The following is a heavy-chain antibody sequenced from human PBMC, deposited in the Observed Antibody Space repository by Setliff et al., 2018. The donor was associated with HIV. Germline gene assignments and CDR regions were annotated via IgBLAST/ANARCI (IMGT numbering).Heavy chain of an antibody. Sequence: GGSLRLSCAASGFTFTSYWMIWVRQAPGKGLEWVANINQDGSEKNYVDSVKGRFTISRDNAKNSLYLQMDSLRVEDTTAYYCTRKLAPGHGMDVWGQGTKVTVSS. CDR3: TRKLAPGHGMDV. CDR1: GFTFTSYW. J-gene: IGHJ6*02. CDR2: INQDGSEK. D-gene: IGHD3-3*02. V-gene: IGHV3-7*01.